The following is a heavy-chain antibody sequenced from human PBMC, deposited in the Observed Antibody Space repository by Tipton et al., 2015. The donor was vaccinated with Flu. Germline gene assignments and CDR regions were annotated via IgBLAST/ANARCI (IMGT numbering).Heavy chain of an antibody. CDR2: IYYIGST. V-gene: IGHV4-59*01. CDR3: ARSDYYVSDHY. J-gene: IGHJ4*02. CDR1: GGSINNYY. Sequence: TLSLTCTVSGGSINNYYWSWIRRPPGKGLGWIGYIYYIGSTNYNPSLKSRVTISVDTSKNQFSLKLSSVTAADTAVYYCARSDYYVSDHYWGQGTLVTVSS. D-gene: IGHD3-10*01.